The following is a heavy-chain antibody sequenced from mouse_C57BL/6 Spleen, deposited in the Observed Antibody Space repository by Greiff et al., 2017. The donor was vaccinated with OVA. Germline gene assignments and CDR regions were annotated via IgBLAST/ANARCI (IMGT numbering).Heavy chain of an antibody. CDR2: IYPGDGDT. Sequence: QVQLKQSGPELVKPGASVKISCKASGYAFSSSWMNWVKQRPGKGLEWIGRIYPGDGDTNYNGKFKGKATLTADKSSSTAYMQLSSLTSEDSAVYFCASLYGNSWFAYWGQGTLVTVSA. D-gene: IGHD2-1*01. V-gene: IGHV1-82*01. J-gene: IGHJ3*01. CDR3: ASLYGNSWFAY. CDR1: GYAFSSSW.